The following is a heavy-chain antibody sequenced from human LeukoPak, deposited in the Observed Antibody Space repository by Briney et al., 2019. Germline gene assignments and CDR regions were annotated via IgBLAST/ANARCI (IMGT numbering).Heavy chain of an antibody. CDR1: GGSISSSSYY. CDR3: ANSANYGGNSGYFDY. CDR2: IYYSGNT. J-gene: IGHJ4*02. Sequence: SETLSLTCTVSGGSISSSSYYWGWIRQPPWKGLEWIGSIYYSGNTYYNPSLKSRVTISIDTSKNQFSLKLSSVTAADTAVYYCANSANYGGNSGYFDYWGQGTLVTVSS. V-gene: IGHV4-39*01. D-gene: IGHD4-23*01.